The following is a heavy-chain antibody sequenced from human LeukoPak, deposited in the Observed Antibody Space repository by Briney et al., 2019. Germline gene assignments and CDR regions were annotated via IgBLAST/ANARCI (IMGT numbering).Heavy chain of an antibody. CDR2: IYYSGST. J-gene: IGHJ6*02. CDR1: GGSISSFY. Sequence: SETLSLTCTVSGGSISSFYWNWIRQPPGKGLEWIGYIYYSGSTNYNPSLKSRVTLSVDTSKNQFSLKLSSVTAADTAVYYCARGTANRYYYDSSDYYYGMDIWGQGTTVTVSS. D-gene: IGHD3-22*01. V-gene: IGHV4-59*08. CDR3: ARGTANRYYYDSSDYYYGMDI.